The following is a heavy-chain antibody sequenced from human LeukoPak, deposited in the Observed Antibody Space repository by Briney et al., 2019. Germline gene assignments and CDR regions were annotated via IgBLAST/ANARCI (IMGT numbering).Heavy chain of an antibody. J-gene: IGHJ5*02. V-gene: IGHV3-33*08. D-gene: IGHD6-19*01. CDR1: GFTFSSYG. CDR2: IWYDGSNN. CDR3: ARSIAVAGNRAWLDP. Sequence: GGSLRLSCAASGFTFSSYGMHWVRQAPGKGLEWVALIWYDGSNNYYADSVKGRFTISRDNSKNTLYLQMNSLRPEDTAVYYCARSIAVAGNRAWLDPWGQGTLVTVSS.